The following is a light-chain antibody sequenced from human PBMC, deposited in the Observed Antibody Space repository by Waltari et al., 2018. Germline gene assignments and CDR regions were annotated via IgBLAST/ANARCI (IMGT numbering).Light chain of an antibody. CDR3: CSYAGSYSVV. J-gene: IGLJ2*01. CDR2: DVS. V-gene: IGLV2-11*01. Sequence: QSALTQPRSVSGSPGQSVTISCTGTSSDVGGYNYVSWYQQHPGKAPKLMIYDVSKRPSGVHDRFSGSKSGNTAYLTISGLQAEDEADYYCCSYAGSYSVVFGGGTKLTVL. CDR1: SSDVGGYNY.